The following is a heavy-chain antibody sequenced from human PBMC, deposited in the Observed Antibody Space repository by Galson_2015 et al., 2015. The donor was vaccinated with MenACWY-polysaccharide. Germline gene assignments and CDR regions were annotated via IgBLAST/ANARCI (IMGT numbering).Heavy chain of an antibody. V-gene: IGHV3-23*01. CDR2: ISRSGGNT. D-gene: IGHD1-14*01. CDR3: ARQTARRYSAALDI. Sequence: SLRLSCAASGFTFSTYAMNWVRQAPGKGLEWVSTISRSGGNTYYADSVKGRFTISRDNSKNTLYLQMNSLRAEDTAVYYCARQTARRYSAALDIWGQGTMVTVSS. CDR1: GFTFSTYA. J-gene: IGHJ3*02.